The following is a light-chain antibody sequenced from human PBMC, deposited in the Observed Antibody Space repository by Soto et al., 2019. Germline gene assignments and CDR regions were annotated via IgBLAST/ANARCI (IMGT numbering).Light chain of an antibody. CDR1: ETVSSSY. Sequence: DTELTQSPGTLSLSPGDGATLPCRASETVSSSYLAWYQQKPGQAPRLLIYGASSRATGIPDRFSGSGSGTDFTLTISRLEPEDFAVYYCQQYGSSPGTFGQGTKVDIK. CDR2: GAS. CDR3: QQYGSSPGT. V-gene: IGKV3-20*01. J-gene: IGKJ1*01.